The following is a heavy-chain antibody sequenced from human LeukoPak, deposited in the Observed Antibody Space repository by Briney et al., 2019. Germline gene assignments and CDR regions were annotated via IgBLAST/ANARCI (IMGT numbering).Heavy chain of an antibody. Sequence: GGSLGLSCAVSGFMFRDYWMAWVRQAPGKGLEWVANIRPDGHDKYYVESVRGRFTISRDNAQNSLSLQMDSLRVEDSAVYHCGRWGITAALDRWGQGTLVSVSS. D-gene: IGHD2-2*01. CDR3: GRWGITAALDR. CDR1: GFMFRDYW. V-gene: IGHV3-7*01. CDR2: IRPDGHDK. J-gene: IGHJ5*02.